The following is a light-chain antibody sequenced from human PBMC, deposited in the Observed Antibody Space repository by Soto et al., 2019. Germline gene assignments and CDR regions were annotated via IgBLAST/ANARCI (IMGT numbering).Light chain of an antibody. CDR3: SSYTSSSTYV. CDR1: SSDVGGYNY. V-gene: IGLV2-14*01. J-gene: IGLJ1*01. CDR2: EVS. Sequence: QSALTQPASVSGSPGQSITISCTGTSSDVGGYNYVSWYQQYPGKAPKLMIYEVSNRPSGVSNRFSGSKSGNTASLTISGLQADDEADYDCSSYTSSSTYVFGTGTKLTVL.